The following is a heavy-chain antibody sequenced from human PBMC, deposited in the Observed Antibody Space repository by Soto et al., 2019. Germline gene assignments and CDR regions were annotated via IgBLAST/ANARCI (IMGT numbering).Heavy chain of an antibody. CDR1: GFTFNTYW. CDR3: ANGGRGYFPY. J-gene: IGHJ4*02. CDR2: IKSDGSYT. Sequence: EVQLVESGGGLVQPGGSLRLSCAASGFTFNTYWMQWVRQAPGKGLVWVSRIKSDGSYTNYADSVKGRFTISRDNAKNPLFLQINSLGAEDTGGYFRANGGRGYFPYWGQGTLGT. V-gene: IGHV3-74*01. D-gene: IGHD3-22*01.